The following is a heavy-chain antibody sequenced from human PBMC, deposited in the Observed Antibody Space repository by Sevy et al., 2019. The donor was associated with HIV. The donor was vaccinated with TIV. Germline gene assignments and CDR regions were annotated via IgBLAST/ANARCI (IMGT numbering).Heavy chain of an antibody. Sequence: GGCLRLSCAASGFTFSKYSMSWVRQPPGKGLEWVSTLSFGCGEINHADSVKGRFTISRDNSKNSLYLQMNNLRAEDTDVYYCAREGCTKPHDYWGQGTLVTVSS. CDR2: LSFGCGEI. D-gene: IGHD2-8*01. V-gene: IGHV3-23*01. J-gene: IGHJ4*02. CDR1: GFTFSKYS. CDR3: AREGCTKPHDY.